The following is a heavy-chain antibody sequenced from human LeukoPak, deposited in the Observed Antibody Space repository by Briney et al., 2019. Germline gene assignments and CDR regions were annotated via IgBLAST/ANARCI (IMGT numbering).Heavy chain of an antibody. Sequence: SEALSLTCAVYGGSFSGYYWSWIRQPPGKGLEWIGEINHSGSTNYNPSLKSRVTISVDTSKNQFSLKLSSVTAADTAVYYCATRLIGRGGPFDYWGQGTLVTVSS. CDR2: INHSGST. V-gene: IGHV4-34*01. J-gene: IGHJ4*02. D-gene: IGHD1-1*01. CDR3: ATRLIGRGGPFDY. CDR1: GGSFSGYY.